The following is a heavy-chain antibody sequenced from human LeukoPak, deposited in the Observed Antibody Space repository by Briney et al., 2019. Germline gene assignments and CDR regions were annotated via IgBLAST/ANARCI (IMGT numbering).Heavy chain of an antibody. CDR2: IWYDGSNK. CDR1: GFTFSSYG. CDR3: AKSYSYGYDY. D-gene: IGHD5-18*01. Sequence: GGSLRLSCVASGFTFSSYGMHWVRQAPGKGLEWVAFIWYDGSNKYYADSVKGRFTISRDNSKNTLYLQMNSLRAEDTAVYYCAKSYSYGYDYWGQRTLVTVSS. V-gene: IGHV3-30*02. J-gene: IGHJ4*02.